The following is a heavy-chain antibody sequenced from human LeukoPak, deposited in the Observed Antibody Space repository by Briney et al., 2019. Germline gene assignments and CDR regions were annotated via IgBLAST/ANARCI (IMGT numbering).Heavy chain of an antibody. CDR1: GFTFSSYA. Sequence: GGSLGLSCAASGFTFSSYAMHWVRQAPGKGLEWVAVISYDGSNKYYADSVKGRFTISRDNSKNTLYLQMNSLRAEDTAVYYCARGGSLISSSSWLDYWGQRTLVTVSS. D-gene: IGHD6-6*01. V-gene: IGHV3-30*04. CDR3: ARGGSLISSSSWLDY. CDR2: ISYDGSNK. J-gene: IGHJ4*02.